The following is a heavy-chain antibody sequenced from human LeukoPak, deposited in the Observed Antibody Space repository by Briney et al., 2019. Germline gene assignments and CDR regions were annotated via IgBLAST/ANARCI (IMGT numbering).Heavy chain of an antibody. CDR2: ISAYNGNT. J-gene: IGHJ3*02. V-gene: IGHV1-18*01. CDR1: GCTFTSYG. CDR3: ARDSDQTGAFDI. Sequence: ASVKVSCKASGCTFTSYGISWVRQAPGQGLEWMGWISAYNGNTNYAQKLQGRVTMTTDTSTSTAYMELRSLRSDDTAVYYCARDSDQTGAFDIWGQGTMVTVSS. D-gene: IGHD3-10*01.